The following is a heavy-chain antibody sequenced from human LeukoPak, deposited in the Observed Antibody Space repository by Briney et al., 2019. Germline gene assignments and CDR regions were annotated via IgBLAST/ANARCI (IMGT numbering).Heavy chain of an antibody. D-gene: IGHD3-10*01. J-gene: IGHJ3*02. CDR2: IYYSGST. V-gene: IGHV4-39*01. CDR3: ARHYDRYYSPFDI. Sequence: SETLSLTCTVSGGSISGSSYYWGWIRQPPWKGLEWIGSIYYSGSTYYNPSLKSRVTISVDTSKNQFSLKLSSVTAADTAVYYCARHYDRYYSPFDIWGQGTMVTVSS. CDR1: GGSISGSSYY.